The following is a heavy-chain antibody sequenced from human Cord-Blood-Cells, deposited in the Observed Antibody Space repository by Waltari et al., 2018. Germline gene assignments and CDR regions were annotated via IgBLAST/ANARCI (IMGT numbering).Heavy chain of an antibody. CDR2: ISYDGSNK. CDR3: ARYPSIAAAGNYYYYGMDV. Sequence: VVQPGRSLRLSCAASGFTFSSYAMHWVRQAPGKGLEWVAVISYDGSNKYYADSVKGRFTISRDNSKNTLYLQMNSLRAEDTAVYYCARYPSIAAAGNYYYYGMDVWGQGTTVTVSS. CDR1: GFTFSSYA. V-gene: IGHV3-30-3*01. J-gene: IGHJ6*02. D-gene: IGHD6-13*01.